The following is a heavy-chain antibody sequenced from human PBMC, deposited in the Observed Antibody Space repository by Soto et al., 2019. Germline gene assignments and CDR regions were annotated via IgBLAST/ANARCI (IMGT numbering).Heavy chain of an antibody. CDR2: ISANGGNT. J-gene: IGHJ4*02. D-gene: IGHD2-15*01. CDR1: GYTFTSYG. Sequence: ASVKVSCKASGYTFTSYGISWVRQAPGQGLEWMGIISANGGNTSYAQKFQGRVTMTRDTSTSTVYMELSSLRSEDTAVYYCARDLFDCSGGSCYPYYFDYWGQGTLVTVSS. CDR3: ARDLFDCSGGSCYPYYFDY. V-gene: IGHV1-46*03.